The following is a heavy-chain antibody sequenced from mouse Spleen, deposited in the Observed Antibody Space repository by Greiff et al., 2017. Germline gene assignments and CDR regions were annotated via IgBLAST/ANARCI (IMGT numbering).Heavy chain of an antibody. D-gene: IGHD4-1*01. CDR1: GYSITSDYA. V-gene: IGHV3-2*02. J-gene: IGHJ2*01. Sequence: ESGPGLVKPSQSLSLTCTVTGYSITSDYAWNWIRQFPGNKLEWMGYISYSGSTSYNPSLKSRISITRDTSKNQFFLQLNSVTTEDTATYYCAREGDWDVFDYWGQGTTLTVSS. CDR2: ISYSGST. CDR3: AREGDWDVFDY.